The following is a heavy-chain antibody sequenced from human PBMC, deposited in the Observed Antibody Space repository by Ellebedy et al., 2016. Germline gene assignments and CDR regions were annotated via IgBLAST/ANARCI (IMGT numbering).Heavy chain of an antibody. CDR1: GGSISTYY. Sequence: SETLSLTCAVSGGSISTYYWSWIRQPPGKGLEWIGYSHYSGTTSYNPSLKSRVTISVDTSKNQFSLNLTSVTAADTAVYYCARHGQLWVFQYWGQGTLVTVSS. V-gene: IGHV4-59*08. D-gene: IGHD5-18*01. CDR3: ARHGQLWVFQY. J-gene: IGHJ1*01. CDR2: SHYSGTT.